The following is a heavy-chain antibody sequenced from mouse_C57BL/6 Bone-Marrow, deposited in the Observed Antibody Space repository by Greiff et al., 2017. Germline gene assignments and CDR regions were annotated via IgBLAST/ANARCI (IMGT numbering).Heavy chain of an antibody. CDR2: ISYGGSYS. D-gene: IGHD2-4*01. CDR3: ARDRAYDYGDAMDY. J-gene: IGHJ4*01. V-gene: IGHV5-4*01. CDR1: GFTFSSYA. Sequence: EVQGVESGGGLVKPGGSLKLSCAASGFTFSSYAMSWVRQTPEKRLEWVATISYGGSYSYYPDNVKGRFTISRDNAKNNLYLQMSHLKSEDTAMYYCARDRAYDYGDAMDYWGQGTSVTVSS.